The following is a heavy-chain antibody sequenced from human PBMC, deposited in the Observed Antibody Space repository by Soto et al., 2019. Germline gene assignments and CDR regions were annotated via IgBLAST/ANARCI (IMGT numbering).Heavy chain of an antibody. V-gene: IGHV3-21*02. Sequence: EVQLVESGGGLVNPGGSLRLSCVGSGFTFSSFTLTWVRQAPGKGLEYVSSISKSSSLIYYADSVKGRFTISRDNAKDSLFLQMNSLRAEDAAVYYCARDVGEMYAIWGQGTQVTVSS. J-gene: IGHJ4*02. CDR3: ARDVGEMYAI. CDR2: ISKSSSLI. D-gene: IGHD2-8*01. CDR1: GFTFSSFT.